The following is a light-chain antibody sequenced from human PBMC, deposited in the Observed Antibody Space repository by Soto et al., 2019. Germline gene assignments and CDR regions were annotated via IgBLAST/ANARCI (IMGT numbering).Light chain of an antibody. Sequence: EIVLTQSPGTLSLSPGERATLSCRASQSININYLAWYQQKPGQGPRLLMYGASSRATGIPDRFSGSGSGTDFTLTIRILEPEDFAMYYCQQDDSSPRTFGQGTKVEIK. CDR2: GAS. J-gene: IGKJ1*01. CDR1: QSININY. CDR3: QQDDSSPRT. V-gene: IGKV3-20*01.